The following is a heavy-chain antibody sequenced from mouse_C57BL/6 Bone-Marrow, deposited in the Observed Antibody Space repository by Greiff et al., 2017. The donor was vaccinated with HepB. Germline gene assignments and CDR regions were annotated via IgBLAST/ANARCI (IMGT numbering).Heavy chain of an antibody. CDR3: ARSRGYGSMDF. Sequence: QVQLQQSGPELVKPGASVKISCKASGYAFSSSWMNWVKQRPGKGLEWIGRIYPGDGDTNYNGKFKGKATLTADKSSSTAYMQISRLTSEDSAVYFSARSRGYGSMDFWGKGTSVTVSS. D-gene: IGHD2-2*01. J-gene: IGHJ4*01. CDR1: GYAFSSSW. V-gene: IGHV1-82*01. CDR2: IYPGDGDT.